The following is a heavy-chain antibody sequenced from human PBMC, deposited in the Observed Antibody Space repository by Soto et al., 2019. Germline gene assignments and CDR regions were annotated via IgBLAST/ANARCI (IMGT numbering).Heavy chain of an antibody. V-gene: IGHV4-59*01. Sequence: SETLSLTXTVSGGSISSYYWSWIRQPPGKGLEWIGYIYYSGSTNYNPSLKSRVTISVDTSKNQFSLKLSSVTAADTAVYYCARRDYYDSSGYDRLGDAFDIWGQGTMVTVSS. CDR1: GGSISSYY. D-gene: IGHD3-22*01. CDR3: ARRDYYDSSGYDRLGDAFDI. J-gene: IGHJ3*02. CDR2: IYYSGST.